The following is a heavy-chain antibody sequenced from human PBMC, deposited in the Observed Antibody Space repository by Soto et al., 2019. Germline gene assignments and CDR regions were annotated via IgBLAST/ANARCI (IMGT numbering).Heavy chain of an antibody. V-gene: IGHV3-7*01. Sequence: GGSLRLSCAASGFTFSSYWMSWVRQAPGKGLEWVANIKQDGSEKYYVDSVKGRFTISRDNAKNSLYLQMNSLRAEDTAVYYCASAWEPWDYYYYGMDVWGQGTTVTV. J-gene: IGHJ6*02. CDR1: GFTFSSYW. CDR2: IKQDGSEK. CDR3: ASAWEPWDYYYYGMDV. D-gene: IGHD1-26*01.